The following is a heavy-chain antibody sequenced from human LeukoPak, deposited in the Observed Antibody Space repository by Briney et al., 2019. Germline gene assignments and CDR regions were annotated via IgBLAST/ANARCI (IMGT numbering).Heavy chain of an antibody. J-gene: IGHJ6*02. D-gene: IGHD5-18*01. CDR3: ASINTPSYGMDV. CDR2: VSTSSSYI. Sequence: GGSLRLSCATSGFTFSSYSMNWVRQAPGKGLEWVSSVSTSSSYIYYADSVKGRFTISRDNAKNSVYLQMNSLRAEDTAVYYCASINTPSYGMDVWGQGNTVTVSS. V-gene: IGHV3-21*01. CDR1: GFTFSSYS.